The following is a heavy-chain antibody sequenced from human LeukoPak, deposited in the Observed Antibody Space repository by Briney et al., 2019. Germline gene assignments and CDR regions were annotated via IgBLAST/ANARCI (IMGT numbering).Heavy chain of an antibody. D-gene: IGHD6-6*01. CDR1: GFTFSGFN. V-gene: IGHV3-21*01. J-gene: IGHJ4*02. CDR2: ISSSSIYI. Sequence: GGSLRLSCAASGFTFSGFNLNWIRQAPGKGLEWVSSISSSSIYIYYADSVKGRFTISRDNAKNSLYLQMNSLRAEDTAVYFCARVGDRSSSDFDYWGQGTLVTVSS. CDR3: ARVGDRSSSDFDY.